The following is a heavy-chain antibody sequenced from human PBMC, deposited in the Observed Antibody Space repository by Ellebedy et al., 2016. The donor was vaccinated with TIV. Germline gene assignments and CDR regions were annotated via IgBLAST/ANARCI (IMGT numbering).Heavy chain of an antibody. V-gene: IGHV3-7*01. Sequence: GESLKISCAASGFSFRSYWMSWVRQAPGKGLEWVANIYQDGSDQYYVDSVKGRFTISRDNANKSLFLQMKRLRVEDTAVYYCARRGSYGDYAVQVNSWFDTWGQGTLVTVSS. CDR1: GFSFRSYW. CDR2: IYQDGSDQ. D-gene: IGHD4-17*01. CDR3: ARRGSYGDYAVQVNSWFDT. J-gene: IGHJ5*02.